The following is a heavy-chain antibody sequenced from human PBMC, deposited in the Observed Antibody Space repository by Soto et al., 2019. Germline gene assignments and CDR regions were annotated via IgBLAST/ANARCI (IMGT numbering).Heavy chain of an antibody. J-gene: IGHJ6*03. CDR1: GDSVSSNSAA. CDR3: AGTTSHEWYYLDV. V-gene: IGHV6-1*01. Sequence: SQTLSLTCAISGDSVSSNSAAWNWIRLSPSRGLEWLARTYYRSRWYNDYAVSVRSRITVNPDTSKNQFSLQLTSVTPEDTAVYYCAGTTSHEWYYLDVWGKGTTVTVAS. CDR2: TYYRSRWYN. D-gene: IGHD1-7*01.